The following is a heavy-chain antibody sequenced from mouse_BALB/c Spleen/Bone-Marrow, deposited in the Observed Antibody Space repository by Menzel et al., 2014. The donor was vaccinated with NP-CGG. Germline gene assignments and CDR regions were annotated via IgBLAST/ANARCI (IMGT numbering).Heavy chain of an antibody. J-gene: IGHJ3*01. D-gene: IGHD2-3*01. V-gene: IGHV1-69*02. Sequence: QVQLQQSGAELVRPGASVKLSCKASGYTFTSYWINWVNQRPVQGLEWIGNIYPSDSYTNYNQKFKDKATLTVDKSSSKAYMQLSSPTSEDSGVYYCTRDGSPFAYWGQGTLVTVSA. CDR3: TRDGSPFAY. CDR2: IYPSDSYT. CDR1: GYTFTSYW.